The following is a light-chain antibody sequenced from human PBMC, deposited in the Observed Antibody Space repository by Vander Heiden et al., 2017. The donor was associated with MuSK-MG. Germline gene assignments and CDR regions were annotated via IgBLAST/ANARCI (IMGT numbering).Light chain of an antibody. V-gene: IGKV1-8*01. Sequence: AIRMTQSPSSFSASTGDRVTITCRASQGISSYLAWYQQKPGKAPKLLIYAASTLQSGVPSRLRGSGSGTDFTLTISCLQSEDFATYYWQQYYSYPRTLGQGTKVEIK. CDR3: QQYYSYPRT. CDR2: AAS. CDR1: QGISSY. J-gene: IGKJ1*01.